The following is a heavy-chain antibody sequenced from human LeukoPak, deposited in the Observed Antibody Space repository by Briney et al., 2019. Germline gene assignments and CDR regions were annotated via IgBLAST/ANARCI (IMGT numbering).Heavy chain of an antibody. D-gene: IGHD2-15*01. V-gene: IGHV3-21*01. Sequence: GGSLRLSCAASGFTFSSYSMNWVRQAPGKGREWVSSISSSSSYIFYADSAKGRFAISRDNAKNSLYLQMNSLRAEDTAVYYCARGGSSSSWYFDYWGQGTLVTVSS. CDR3: ARGGSSSSWYFDY. J-gene: IGHJ4*02. CDR1: GFTFSSYS. CDR2: ISSSSSYI.